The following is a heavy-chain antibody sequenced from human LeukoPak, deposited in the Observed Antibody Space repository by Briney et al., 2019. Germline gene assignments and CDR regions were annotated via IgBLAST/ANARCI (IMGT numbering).Heavy chain of an antibody. D-gene: IGHD6-13*01. CDR2: VAYDGSNK. V-gene: IGHV3-30-3*01. CDR3: ARDAGYSSSWYYLGAEYFQQ. J-gene: IGHJ1*01. Sequence: GGSLRLSCAASGFTFSSYAMHWVRQAPGKGLEWVAVVAYDGSNKYYADSVKGRFTISRDNSKNTLYLQMNSLRAEDTAVYYCARDAGYSSSWYYLGAEYFQQWGQGTLVTVSS. CDR1: GFTFSSYA.